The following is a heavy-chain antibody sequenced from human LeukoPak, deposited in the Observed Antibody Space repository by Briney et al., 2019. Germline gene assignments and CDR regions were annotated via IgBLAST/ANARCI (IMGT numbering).Heavy chain of an antibody. CDR3: AKDFYDNSGSRYDY. CDR2: ISGSGGST. Sequence: GGSLRLSCAASGFTFSSYAMSWVRQAPGKGLEWVSAISGSGGSTYYADSVKGRFTISRDNSKNTLYMQMNSLRAEDTAVYYCAKDFYDNSGSRYDYWGQGTLVTVSS. CDR1: GFTFSSYA. D-gene: IGHD3-22*01. V-gene: IGHV3-23*01. J-gene: IGHJ4*02.